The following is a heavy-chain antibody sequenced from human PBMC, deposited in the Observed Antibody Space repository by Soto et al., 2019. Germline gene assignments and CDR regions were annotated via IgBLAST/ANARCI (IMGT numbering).Heavy chain of an antibody. J-gene: IGHJ4*02. D-gene: IGHD1-26*01. CDR2: INAGNGNT. V-gene: IGHV1-3*01. CDR1: GYTFTSYA. Sequence: ASVKVSCKASGYTFTSYAMHWVRQAPGQRLEWMGWINAGNGNTKYSQKFQGRVTITRDTSASTAYMELSSLRSEDTAVYYCARGYSGSYSTFDYWGQGTLVTVSS. CDR3: ARGYSGSYSTFDY.